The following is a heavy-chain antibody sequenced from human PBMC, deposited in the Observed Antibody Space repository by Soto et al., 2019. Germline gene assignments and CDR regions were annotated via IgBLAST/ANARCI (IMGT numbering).Heavy chain of an antibody. CDR3: ARGRGNSAMSTTFDY. D-gene: IGHD5-18*01. CDR2: IIPVFGTA. CDR1: GGVFSSFA. V-gene: IGHV1-69*01. Sequence: QVQLVQSGAEVTKPGSSVKVSCKSSGGVFSSFAISWVRQAPGQGLEWMGGIIPVFGTANYAQKFQGRATITADESTRSGYMELSGLRSDDTAVYYCARGRGNSAMSTTFDYWGQGTLVTVSS. J-gene: IGHJ4*02.